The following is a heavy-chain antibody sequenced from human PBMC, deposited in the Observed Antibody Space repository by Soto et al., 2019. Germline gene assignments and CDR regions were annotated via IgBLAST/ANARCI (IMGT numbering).Heavy chain of an antibody. D-gene: IGHD3-22*01. CDR1: GFTLSSYA. J-gene: IGHJ4*02. V-gene: IGHV3-30-3*01. CDR3: ARDDVTYYYDSSGYDY. Sequence: QVQLVESGGGVVQPGRSLRLSCAASGFTLSSYAMHWVRWAPGKGLEWVAVISYDGSNKYYADYVKGRLTISRDNSKNTLYLQMNSLRADDTAVYYCARDDVTYYYDSSGYDYLGQGTLVTVSS. CDR2: ISYDGSNK.